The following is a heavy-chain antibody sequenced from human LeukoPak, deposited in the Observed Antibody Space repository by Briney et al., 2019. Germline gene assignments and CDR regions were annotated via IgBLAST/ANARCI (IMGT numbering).Heavy chain of an antibody. CDR1: GFTFSSYS. Sequence: GGSLRLSCAASGFTFSSYSMNWVRQAPGKGLEWVSYISSSSSTIYYADSVKGRFTISRDNAKNSLYLQMNSLRAEDAAVYYCARDLSAYYDSSGTNPDAFDIWGQGTMVTVSS. J-gene: IGHJ3*02. CDR3: ARDLSAYYDSSGTNPDAFDI. D-gene: IGHD3-22*01. V-gene: IGHV3-48*04. CDR2: ISSSSSTI.